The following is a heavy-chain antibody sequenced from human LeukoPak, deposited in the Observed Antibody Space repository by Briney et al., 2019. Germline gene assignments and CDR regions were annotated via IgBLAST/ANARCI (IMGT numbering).Heavy chain of an antibody. D-gene: IGHD3-10*01. V-gene: IGHV1-69*10. Sequence: ASVNVSCKASGDTFSSYGISWVRQVPGQGLEWMGGIIPVLGTTKYRQKFQGRMTIDSDSSTSTAYMALSSLTSEDTAVYYCARGGVGAASGIYYYMDVWGKGTTVTVSS. CDR3: ARGGVGAASGIYYYMDV. CDR2: IIPVLGTT. J-gene: IGHJ6*03. CDR1: GDTFSSYG.